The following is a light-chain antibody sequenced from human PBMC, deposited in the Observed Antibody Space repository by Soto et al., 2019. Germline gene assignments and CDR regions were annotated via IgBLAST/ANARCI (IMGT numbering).Light chain of an antibody. Sequence: QSALTQPRSVSGSPVQSVTISCTGTSSDVGGYNYVSWYQQHPGKAPKLMIYDVSKRPSGVPDRFSGSKSGNTASLTISGLQAEDEADYYCCSYAGSYTYVVLGGGTKVTVL. CDR2: DVS. V-gene: IGLV2-11*01. J-gene: IGLJ2*01. CDR1: SSDVGGYNY. CDR3: CSYAGSYTYVV.